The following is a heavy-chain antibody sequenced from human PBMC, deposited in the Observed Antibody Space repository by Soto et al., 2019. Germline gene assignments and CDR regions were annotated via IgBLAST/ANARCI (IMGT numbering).Heavy chain of an antibody. Sequence: EVQLLESGGGLVQPGGSLRLSCAASGFTFSKYAMNWVRQAPGKGLECVSAISGSGSSPYYADSVKGRFTISRDNSKNTLFLEVNSLRAEDTAVYYCAKGASTVYYYYYMDVWGKGTTVTVSS. V-gene: IGHV3-23*01. CDR1: GFTFSKYA. D-gene: IGHD2-2*01. CDR3: AKGASTVYYYYYMDV. J-gene: IGHJ6*03. CDR2: ISGSGSSP.